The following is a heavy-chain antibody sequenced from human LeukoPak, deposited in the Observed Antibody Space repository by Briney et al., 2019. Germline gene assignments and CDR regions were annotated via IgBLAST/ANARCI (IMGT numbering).Heavy chain of an antibody. V-gene: IGHV4-59*01. D-gene: IGHD1-1*01. CDR3: GRAVPLERPPPLIDYYYMDV. CDR2: IYYSGNT. Sequence: SETLSLTCTVSGGSISSYYWSWIRQPPGKGLEWIGYIYYSGNTNYNPALKSRVTISVGTSKNQFSPKLSSVTAADTAVYYCGRAVPLERPPPLIDYYYMDVWGKGTTVTVSS. CDR1: GGSISSYY. J-gene: IGHJ6*03.